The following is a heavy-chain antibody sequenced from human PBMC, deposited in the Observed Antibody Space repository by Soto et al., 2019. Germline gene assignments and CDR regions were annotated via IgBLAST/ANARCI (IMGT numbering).Heavy chain of an antibody. V-gene: IGHV3-30*03. CDR3: EGRVHYDYVWGSYRFRDNFEN. J-gene: IGHJ3*02. CDR1: GFTFSNYG. CDR2: ISSDGSSQ. Sequence: GGSLRLSCAASGFTFSNYGMHWVRQAPGKGLEWVAVISSDGSSQYYAASVKGRFSISRDNSKSTLSLQMNSLRPDDTAVYYCEGRVHYDYVWGSYRFRDNFENWGQGTVVTVSS. D-gene: IGHD3-16*02.